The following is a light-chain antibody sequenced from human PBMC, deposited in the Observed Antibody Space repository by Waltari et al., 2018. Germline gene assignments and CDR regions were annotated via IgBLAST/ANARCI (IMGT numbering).Light chain of an antibody. CDR2: GAS. CDR1: QAITHY. CDR3: LQYKSYPLT. J-gene: IGKJ3*01. Sequence: DIQMTQSPSAMSASIGDRVTITRRGSQAITHYLAWFQQKPGKAPKRLIYGASILQSGVPSRFSGSGSGTEFTLTINSLQAEDFATYYCLQYKSYPLTFGPGTKVDLK. V-gene: IGKV1-17*03.